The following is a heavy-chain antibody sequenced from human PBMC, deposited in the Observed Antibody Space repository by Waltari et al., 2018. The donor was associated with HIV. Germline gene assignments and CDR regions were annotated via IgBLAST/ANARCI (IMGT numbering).Heavy chain of an antibody. Sequence: QVQLVQSGAEVTRPGSAVKVSCQASGGTFNRYSFSWVRPAPGQGLQWMGAVLPVFVTLSDAQQFKDRLTPIADEAKCTAYMVLTKLRSEDTALYYCSTSLQNNSYASDYGASLLASWGQGTLVTVSS. J-gene: IGHJ4*02. V-gene: IGHV1-69*12. D-gene: IGHD4-17*01. CDR3: STSLQNNSYASDYGASLLAS. CDR1: GGTFNRYS. CDR2: VLPVFVTL.